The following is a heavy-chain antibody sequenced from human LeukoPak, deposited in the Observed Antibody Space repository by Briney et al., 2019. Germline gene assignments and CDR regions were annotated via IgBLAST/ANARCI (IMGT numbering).Heavy chain of an antibody. CDR2: ISSSGSTI. J-gene: IGHJ4*02. CDR3: ARYYYDSTYDY. V-gene: IGHV3-48*03. D-gene: IGHD3-22*01. Sequence: GGPLRLSCAASGFTFSSYEMNWVHQAPGKGLGGVSYISSSGSTIYYADSVKGRFTISRDNAKNSLYLQMNSLRAEDTAVYYCARYYYDSTYDYWGQGTLVTVSS. CDR1: GFTFSSYE.